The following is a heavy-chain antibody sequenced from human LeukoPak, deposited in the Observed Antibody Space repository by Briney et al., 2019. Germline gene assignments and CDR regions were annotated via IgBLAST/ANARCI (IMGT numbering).Heavy chain of an antibody. V-gene: IGHV1-18*01. CDR1: GYTFTSNG. CDR2: VSGYKGNT. Sequence: ASVKVSCKASGYTFTSNGITWVRQAPGQGLEWMGWVSGYKGNTNYAQNFQGRVTMTTDTSTSTAYMELMSLRFDDTAVYYCAKDICPGLGSSASCCFDYWGQGTLVTVSS. CDR3: AKDICPGLGSSASCCFDY. D-gene: IGHD2-2*01. J-gene: IGHJ4*02.